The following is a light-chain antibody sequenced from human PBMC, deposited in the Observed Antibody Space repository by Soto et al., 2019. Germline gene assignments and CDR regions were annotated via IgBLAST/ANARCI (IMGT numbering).Light chain of an antibody. J-gene: IGKJ1*01. CDR1: QGISSH. CDR3: QHYKMYSTWT. V-gene: IGKV1-9*01. Sequence: IQLTQSPSSLSASVGDRVTITCRASQGISSHLAWYQHKPGKAPKLLIYAASTLQSGVPSRFSGSGSGTDFTLTLSSLQPDDFATYYCQHYKMYSTWTFGQGTKVDIK. CDR2: AAS.